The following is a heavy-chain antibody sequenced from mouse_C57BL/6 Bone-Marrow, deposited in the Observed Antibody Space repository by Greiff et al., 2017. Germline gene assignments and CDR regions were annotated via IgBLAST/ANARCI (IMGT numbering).Heavy chain of an antibody. V-gene: IGHV5-4*03. CDR3: ARRGNYPYFDY. D-gene: IGHD2-1*01. CDR1: GFTFSSYA. J-gene: IGHJ2*01. CDR2: ISDGGSYT. Sequence: EVHLVESGGGLVKPGGSLKLSCAASGFTFSSYAMSWVRQTPDKRLEWVATISDGGSYTYYPDTVKGRFTISRYNAKNNLYLQMSHLKSEDTAMYYCARRGNYPYFDYWGQGTTLTVSS.